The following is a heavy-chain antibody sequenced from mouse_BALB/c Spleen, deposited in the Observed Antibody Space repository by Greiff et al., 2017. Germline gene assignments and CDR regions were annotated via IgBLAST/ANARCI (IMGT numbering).Heavy chain of an antibody. CDR1: GFAFSSYD. CDR3: ARHGRDYGSSPFDY. Sequence: EVMLVESGGGLVKPGGSLKLSCAASGFAFSSYDMSWVRQTPEKRLEWVAYISSGGGSTYYPDTVKGRFTISRDNAKNTLYLQMSSLKSEDTAMYYCARHGRDYGSSPFDYWGQGTTLTVSS. D-gene: IGHD1-1*01. CDR2: ISSGGGST. J-gene: IGHJ2*01. V-gene: IGHV5-12-1*01.